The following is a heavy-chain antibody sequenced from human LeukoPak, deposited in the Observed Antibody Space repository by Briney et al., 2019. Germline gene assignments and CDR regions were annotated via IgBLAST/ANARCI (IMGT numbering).Heavy chain of an antibody. Sequence: GESLKISCKGSGYSFTSYWIGWVGQMPGKGLEWMGIIYPGDSDTRYSPSFQGQVTISADKFISTAYLQWSSLKASDTAMYYCARWLGYCSSTSCYQPFDYWGQGALVTVSS. CDR3: ARWLGYCSSTSCYQPFDY. CDR1: GYSFTSYW. V-gene: IGHV5-51*01. D-gene: IGHD2-2*01. CDR2: IYPGDSDT. J-gene: IGHJ4*02.